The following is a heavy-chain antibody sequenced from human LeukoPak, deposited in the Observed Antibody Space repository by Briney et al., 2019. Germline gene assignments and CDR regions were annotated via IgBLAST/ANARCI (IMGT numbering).Heavy chain of an antibody. CDR1: GGSFSGYY. CDR3: ARGGYGGNYFDY. V-gene: IGHV4-34*01. CDR2: INHSGST. J-gene: IGHJ4*02. D-gene: IGHD4-23*01. Sequence: SETLSLTCAVYGGSFSGYYWSWIRQPPGKGLEGIGQINHSGSTNNNPSRTSCVTISVDTSKSQFSLKMSSVAAADTAVYYCARGGYGGNYFDYWGQGTLVTVSS.